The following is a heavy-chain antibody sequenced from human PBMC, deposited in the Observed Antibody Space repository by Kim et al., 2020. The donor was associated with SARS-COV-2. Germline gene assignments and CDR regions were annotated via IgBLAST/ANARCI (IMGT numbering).Heavy chain of an antibody. Sequence: ISYADSVKGRFTISRENAKNSLYLQMNSLRAEDTALYYCAKSEKGTYYYYGMDVWGQGTTVTVSS. CDR3: AKSEKGTYYYYGMDV. J-gene: IGHJ6*02. D-gene: IGHD1-1*01. CDR2: I. V-gene: IGHV3-9*01.